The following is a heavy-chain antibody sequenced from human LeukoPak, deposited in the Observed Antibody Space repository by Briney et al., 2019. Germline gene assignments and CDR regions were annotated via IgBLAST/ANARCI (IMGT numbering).Heavy chain of an antibody. J-gene: IGHJ3*01. CDR3: ARRWQSNQGDALDF. CDR1: GFTFSAYW. D-gene: IGHD4-11*01. Sequence: GGSLRLSCAASGFTFSAYWMNWVRHVPGKGLVWVSHINGDGSVTNYADSVKGRFTISRDNAKNTLYLQVNSLRAEDTAVYYCARRWQSNQGDALDFWGQGTMVTVSS. V-gene: IGHV3-74*01. CDR2: INGDGSVT.